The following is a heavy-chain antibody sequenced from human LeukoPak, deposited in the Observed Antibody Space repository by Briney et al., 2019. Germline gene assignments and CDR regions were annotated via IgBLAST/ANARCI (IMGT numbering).Heavy chain of an antibody. CDR1: GFTFSSYA. CDR3: AKVTWIQLWSFYFDY. D-gene: IGHD5-18*01. V-gene: IGHV3-23*01. CDR2: ISGSGGST. J-gene: IGHJ4*02. Sequence: PGGSLRLSCAASGFTFSSYAMSWVRQAPGKGLEWVSAISGSGGSTYYADSVKGRFTISRDNSKNTLYLQMNSLRAEDTAVYYCAKVTWIQLWSFYFDYWGQGTLVTVSS.